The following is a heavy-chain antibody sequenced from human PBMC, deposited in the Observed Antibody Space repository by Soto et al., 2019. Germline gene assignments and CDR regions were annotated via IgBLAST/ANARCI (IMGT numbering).Heavy chain of an antibody. CDR1: GGTFSSYA. J-gene: IGHJ6*02. V-gene: IGHV1-69*01. CDR3: ARGVVRGVIITVNGMDV. CDR2: IIPIFGTA. D-gene: IGHD3-10*01. Sequence: QVQLVQSGAEVKKPGSSVKVSCKASGGTFSSYAISWVRQAPGQGLEWMGGIIPIFGTANYAQKFQGRVTITADESTSTAYVELSSLRSEDTAVYYCARGVVRGVIITVNGMDVWGQGTTVTVSS.